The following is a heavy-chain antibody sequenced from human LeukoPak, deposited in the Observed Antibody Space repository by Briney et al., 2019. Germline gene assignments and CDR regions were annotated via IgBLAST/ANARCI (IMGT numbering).Heavy chain of an antibody. CDR3: AKRPSDYGDYVSYYY. V-gene: IGHV3-30*18. D-gene: IGHD4-17*01. Sequence: GGSLSLSCAASGFSFISYGMHWVRQAPGKGLEWVGVISDDGRSKDYADSVKGRFTISRDNSKDTLYLQMNSLRDEDTAVYYCAKRPSDYGDYVSYYYWGQGTLVTVSS. CDR2: ISDDGRSK. CDR1: GFSFISYG. J-gene: IGHJ4*02.